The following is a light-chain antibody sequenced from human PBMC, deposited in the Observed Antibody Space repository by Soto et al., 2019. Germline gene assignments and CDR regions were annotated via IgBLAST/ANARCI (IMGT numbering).Light chain of an antibody. CDR1: QTISSW. J-gene: IGKJ1*01. CDR3: QHYNSYSEA. CDR2: KAS. Sequence: DIQMTQSPSTLSGSVGDRVTINCRASQTISSWLAWYQQKPGKAPKLLIYKASTLKSGVPSRFSGSGSGTEFTLTISSLQPDDVATYYCQHYNSYSEAFGQGTKVDIK. V-gene: IGKV1-5*03.